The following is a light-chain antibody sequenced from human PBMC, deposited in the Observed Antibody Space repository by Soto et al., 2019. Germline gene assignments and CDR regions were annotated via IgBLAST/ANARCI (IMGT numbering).Light chain of an antibody. CDR2: GAS. Sequence: EMVLTQSPGTLSFSAGARATLSFRASQSVSSYLAWYQQKPGQAPRLLISGASNRATGTPDRFRGSGSGTDFTLTITRLEPEDFAVYYCHQYGSAPWTFGQGTKVDIK. V-gene: IGKV3-20*01. J-gene: IGKJ1*01. CDR3: HQYGSAPWT. CDR1: QSVSSY.